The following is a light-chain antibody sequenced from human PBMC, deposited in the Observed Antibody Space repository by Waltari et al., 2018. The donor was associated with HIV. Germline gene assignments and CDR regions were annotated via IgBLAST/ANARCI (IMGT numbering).Light chain of an antibody. CDR1: KIGVKN. J-gene: IGLJ2*01. CDR2: DDS. V-gene: IGLV3-21*02. CDR3: QVWDNRSDHLVI. Sequence: SYALTQSPSVSVAPGQTPKIPCAGNKIGVKNVNWYQQKPGQAPVLVVYDDSHRPSRIPVRFSGSNSGNTATLTITRVEAGDEADYYCQVWDNRSDHLVIFGGGTKLTVL.